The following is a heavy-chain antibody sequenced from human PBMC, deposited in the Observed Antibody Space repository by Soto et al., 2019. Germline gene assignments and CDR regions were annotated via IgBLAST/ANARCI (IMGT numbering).Heavy chain of an antibody. CDR2: ISYDGSNK. CDR3: AKDNYDSSGYYESHVDY. CDR1: GFTFSSYG. Sequence: QVQLVESGGGVVQPGRSLRLSCAASGFTFSSYGMHWVRQAPGKGLEWVAVISYDGSNKYYADSVKGRFTISRDNSKNTLYLQMNSLRAEDTAVYYCAKDNYDSSGYYESHVDYWGQGTLVTVSS. D-gene: IGHD3-22*01. J-gene: IGHJ4*02. V-gene: IGHV3-30*18.